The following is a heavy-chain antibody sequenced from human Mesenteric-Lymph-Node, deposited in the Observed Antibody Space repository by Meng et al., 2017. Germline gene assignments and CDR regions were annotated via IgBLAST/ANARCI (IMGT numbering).Heavy chain of an antibody. J-gene: IGHJ5*02. V-gene: IGHV3-23*04. CDR3: VAYWFDP. CDR2: ISGSGGST. Sequence: EVELVAAGGGLVQPWGSVRLSCAASGFTFNTSAMTGVRQTPGKGLEWVSAISGSGGSTYYADSVKGRFTISRDNSKNTLHLHMNSLRAEDTAVYYCVAYWFDPWGQGTLVTVSS. CDR1: GFTFNTSA.